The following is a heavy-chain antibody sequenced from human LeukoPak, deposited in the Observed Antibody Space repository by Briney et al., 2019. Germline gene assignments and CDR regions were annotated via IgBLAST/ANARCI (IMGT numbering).Heavy chain of an antibody. CDR3: AREIVVVPSSRGMAY. CDR1: GYTFTGYY. V-gene: IGHV1-46*01. Sequence: ASVTVSCKASGYTFTGYYMHWVRQAPGQGLEWMGRINPSGGSTIYAQNFQGRVTMTRDTSTSTVYMELSSLRSEDTALYYCAREIVVVPSSRGMAYWGQGTLVTVSS. CDR2: INPSGGST. D-gene: IGHD2-2*01. J-gene: IGHJ4*02.